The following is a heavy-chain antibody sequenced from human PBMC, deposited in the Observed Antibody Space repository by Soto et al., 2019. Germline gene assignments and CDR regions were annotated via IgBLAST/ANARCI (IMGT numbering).Heavy chain of an antibody. CDR1: GGSISSSSYY. J-gene: IGHJ6*02. CDR3: ARLFSSGYDFHYYYGMDV. V-gene: IGHV4-39*01. CDR2: IYYSGST. Sequence: SETLSLTCTGSGGSISSSSYYWGWIRQPPGKGLEWIGSIYYSGSTYYNPSLKSRVTISVDTSKNQFSLKLSSVTAADTAVYYCARLFSSGYDFHYYYGMDVWGQGTTVTVSS. D-gene: IGHD5-12*01.